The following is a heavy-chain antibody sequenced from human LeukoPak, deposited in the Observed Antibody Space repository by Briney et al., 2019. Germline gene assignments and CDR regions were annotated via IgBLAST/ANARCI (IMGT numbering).Heavy chain of an antibody. V-gene: IGHV1-18*01. CDR2: ISAYNGNT. J-gene: IGHJ5*02. CDR3: ARAQPLIVVVPAAQNWFDP. D-gene: IGHD2-2*01. CDR1: GYTLTSYG. Sequence: ASVKVSCKASGYTLTSYGISWVRQAPGQGREWMGWISAYNGNTNYAQKLQGRVTMTTDTSTSTAYMELRSLRSDDTAVYYCARAQPLIVVVPAAQNWFDPWGQGTLVTVSS.